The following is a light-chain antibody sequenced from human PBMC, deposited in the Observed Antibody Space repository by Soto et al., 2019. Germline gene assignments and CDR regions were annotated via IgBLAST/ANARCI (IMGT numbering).Light chain of an antibody. CDR1: SSDIGGYNY. Sequence: QSALTQPPSASGSPGQSVIISCTGTSSDIGGYNYVSWYQQHPGKAPKLMIYEVSRRPSGVPDRFSGSTSGNTASLTVSGLQAEDEADYYCSSYAGSNTYVVFGGGTKLTVL. J-gene: IGLJ2*01. CDR3: SSYAGSNTYVV. V-gene: IGLV2-8*01. CDR2: EVS.